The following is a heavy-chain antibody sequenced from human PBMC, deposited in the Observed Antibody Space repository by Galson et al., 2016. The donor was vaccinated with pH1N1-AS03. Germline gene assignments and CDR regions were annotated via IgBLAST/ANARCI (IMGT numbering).Heavy chain of an antibody. D-gene: IGHD6-19*01. Sequence: SLRLSCAASGFTFSSYAMSWVRQAPGKGLEWVASIIGAGGVPYYAGSVKGRFAVSRDTSENTVYLQLDRLRAEDTAVYYCAKDTEAVADRRGYFFDDWGQGTLVTVSS. CDR3: AKDTEAVADRRGYFFDD. J-gene: IGHJ4*02. V-gene: IGHV3-23*01. CDR1: GFTFSSYA. CDR2: IIGAGGVP.